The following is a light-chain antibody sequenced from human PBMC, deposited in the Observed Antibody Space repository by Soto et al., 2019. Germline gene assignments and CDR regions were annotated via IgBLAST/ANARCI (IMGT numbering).Light chain of an antibody. J-gene: IGLJ2*01. Sequence: QSALAQPASVSASPGQSITISCTGTSSNVGTYNSVSWYQQHPGKAPKLLIYDVSNRPSGVSNRFSGSKSGNTASLTISGLQAEDEADYYRSSYTSTNTPPVVFGGGTKLTVL. CDR3: SSYTSTNTPPVV. V-gene: IGLV2-14*03. CDR2: DVS. CDR1: SSNVGTYNS.